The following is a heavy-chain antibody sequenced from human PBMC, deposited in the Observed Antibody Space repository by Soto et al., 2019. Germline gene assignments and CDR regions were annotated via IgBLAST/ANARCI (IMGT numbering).Heavy chain of an antibody. CDR3: ATILYYYDSSGYYPPSSYYYYGMDV. CDR2: IDPSDSYT. Sequence: PRESLKISCKGSGYSFTSYWISWVRQMPGKGLEWMGRIDPSDSYTNYSPSFQGHVTISADKSISTAYLQWSSLKASDTAMYYCATILYYYDSSGYYPPSSYYYYGMDVWGQGTTVTVSS. V-gene: IGHV5-10-1*01. D-gene: IGHD3-22*01. J-gene: IGHJ6*02. CDR1: GYSFTSYW.